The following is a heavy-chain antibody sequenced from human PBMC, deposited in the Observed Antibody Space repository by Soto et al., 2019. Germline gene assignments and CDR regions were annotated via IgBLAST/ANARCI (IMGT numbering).Heavy chain of an antibody. J-gene: IGHJ4*02. D-gene: IGHD3-3*01. CDR1: GFTFSNAW. CDR2: IKSKTDGGTT. V-gene: IGHV3-15*01. CDR3: TTGRLGDFWSGYYPFDY. Sequence: GGSLRLSCAASGFTFSNAWMSWVRQAPGKGLEWVGRIKSKTDGGTTDYAAPVKGRFTISRDDSKNTLYLQMNSLKTEDTAVYYCTTGRLGDFWSGYYPFDYWGQETLVTVSS.